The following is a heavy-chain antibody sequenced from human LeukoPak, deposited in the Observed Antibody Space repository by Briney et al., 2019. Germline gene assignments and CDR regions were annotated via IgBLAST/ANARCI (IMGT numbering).Heavy chain of an antibody. CDR2: INHSGST. CDR1: GGSFSGYY. D-gene: IGHD6-13*01. V-gene: IGHV4-34*01. J-gene: IGHJ3*02. CDR3: ARSSSSWTDAFDI. Sequence: SETLSLTCAVYGGSFSGYYWSWIRQPPGKGLEWIGEINHSGSTNYNPSLKSRVTISVDTSKNQFSLELSSVTAADTAVYYCARSSSSWTDAFDIWGQGTMVTASS.